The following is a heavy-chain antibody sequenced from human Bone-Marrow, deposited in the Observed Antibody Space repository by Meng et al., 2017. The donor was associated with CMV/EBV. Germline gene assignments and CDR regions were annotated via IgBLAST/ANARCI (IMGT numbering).Heavy chain of an antibody. CDR1: GGTFSSYT. CDR2: IIPILGIA. D-gene: IGHD6-6*01. V-gene: IGHV1-69*02. J-gene: IGHJ6*02. Sequence: SVKVSCKASGGTFSSYTISWVRQAPGQGLEWMGRIIPILGIANYAQKFQGRVTITADKSTSRAYMELSSLRSEDTAVYYCASSSSSGRGGAIYYYYGMDVWGQGTTVTVSS. CDR3: ASSSSSGRGGAIYYYYGMDV.